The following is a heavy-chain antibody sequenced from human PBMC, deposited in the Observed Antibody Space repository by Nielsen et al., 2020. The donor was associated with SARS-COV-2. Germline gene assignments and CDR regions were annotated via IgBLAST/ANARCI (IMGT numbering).Heavy chain of an antibody. J-gene: IGHJ4*02. D-gene: IGHD3-16*02. CDR1: GYTFTSYY. CDR2: INPSGGST. V-gene: IGHV1-46*01. CDR3: ASMGSVGGVIVLLVG. Sequence: ASVKVSCKASGYTFTSYYMHWVRQAPGQGLEWMGIINPSGGSTSYAQKFQGRVTMTRDTSTSTVYMEPSSLRSEDTAVYYCASMGSVGGVIVLLVGWGQGTLVTVSS.